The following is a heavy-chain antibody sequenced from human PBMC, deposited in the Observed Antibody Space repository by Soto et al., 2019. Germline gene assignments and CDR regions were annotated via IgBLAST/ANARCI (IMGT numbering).Heavy chain of an antibody. Sequence: GGSLRLSCAASGFTFSSYGMHWVRQAPGKGLEWVAVIWYDGSNKYYADSVKGRFTISRDNSKNMMYLQMNSLRAEDTAIYYCAKIMLTVTTAAFDIWGQGTMVTVSS. D-gene: IGHD4-17*01. CDR2: IWYDGSNK. CDR1: GFTFSSYG. CDR3: AKIMLTVTTAAFDI. J-gene: IGHJ3*02. V-gene: IGHV3-33*06.